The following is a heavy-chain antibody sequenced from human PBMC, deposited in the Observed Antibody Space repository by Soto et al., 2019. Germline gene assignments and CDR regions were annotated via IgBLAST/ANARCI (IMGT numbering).Heavy chain of an antibody. D-gene: IGHD6-13*01. V-gene: IGHV1-69*13. Sequence: ASVKVSCKASGGTFSSYAISWVRQAPGQGLEWMGGIIPIFGTANYAQKFQGRVTITADESTSTAYMELSSLRSEDTAVYYCASCSSSWYDVGFDYWGQGTLVTVSS. CDR3: ASCSSSWYDVGFDY. CDR2: IIPIFGTA. CDR1: GGTFSSYA. J-gene: IGHJ4*02.